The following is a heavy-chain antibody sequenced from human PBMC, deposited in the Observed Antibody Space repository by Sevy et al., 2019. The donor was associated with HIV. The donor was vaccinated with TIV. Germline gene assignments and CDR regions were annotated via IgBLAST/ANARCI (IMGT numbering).Heavy chain of an antibody. CDR2: IWYDGSNK. CDR3: AKGTVPYSSGWYYYYYYYMDV. D-gene: IGHD6-19*01. V-gene: IGHV3-33*06. CDR1: GFTFSSYG. J-gene: IGHJ6*03. Sequence: GESLKISCAASGFTFSSYGMHWVRQAPGKGLEWVAVIWYDGSNKYYADSVKGRFTISRDNSKNTLYLQMNSLRAEDTAVYYCAKGTVPYSSGWYYYYYYYMDVWGKGTTVTVSS.